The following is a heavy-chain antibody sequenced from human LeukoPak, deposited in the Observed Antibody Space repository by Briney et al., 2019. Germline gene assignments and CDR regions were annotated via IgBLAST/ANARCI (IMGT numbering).Heavy chain of an antibody. CDR1: GLTFSSHW. Sequence: PGGSLRLSCAASGLTFSSHWMHWVRQAPGKGLVWVSRITNDGSSTTSYADSVKGRFTVSRDNAKNTLYLQVNNLRAEDTAVYYCARGPNSNWSGLDFWGQGTLLTVSS. CDR2: ITNDGSSTT. V-gene: IGHV3-74*01. CDR3: ARGPNSNWSGLDF. J-gene: IGHJ4*02. D-gene: IGHD6-6*01.